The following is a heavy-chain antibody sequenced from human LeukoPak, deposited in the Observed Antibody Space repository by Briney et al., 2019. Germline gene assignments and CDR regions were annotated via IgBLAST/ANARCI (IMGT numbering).Heavy chain of an antibody. J-gene: IGHJ4*02. CDR2: INHSGST. D-gene: IGHD3-9*01. CDR3: AREERINDILTGYYIIFDY. CDR1: GGSFSGYY. V-gene: IGHV4-34*01. Sequence: SETLSLTCAVYGGSFSGYYWSWIRQPPGKGLEWIGEINHSGSTNYNPSLKSRVTISVDTSKNQFSLKLSSVTAADTAVYYCAREERINDILTGYYIIFDYWGQGTLVTVSS.